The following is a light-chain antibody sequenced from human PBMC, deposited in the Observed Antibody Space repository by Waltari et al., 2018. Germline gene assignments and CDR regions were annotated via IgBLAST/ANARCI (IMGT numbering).Light chain of an antibody. CDR3: QVWDDSNNSGV. CDR1: NIESKR. CDR2: YDS. J-gene: IGLJ2*01. V-gene: IGLV3-21*04. Sequence: SYVLTQTPSVSLAPGQTAIITCAGDNIESKRVHWYQLQPGQAPVLVMFYDSDRPPGIPDRFSGSNSGNTATLTISRVEDDDEADYFCQVWDDSNNSGVFGGGTKLTVL.